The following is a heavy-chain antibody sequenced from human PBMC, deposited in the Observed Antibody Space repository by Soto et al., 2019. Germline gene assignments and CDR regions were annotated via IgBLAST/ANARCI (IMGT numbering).Heavy chain of an antibody. CDR2: ISGSGGNT. V-gene: IGHV3-23*01. CDR3: AKLPRDDAFDI. J-gene: IGHJ3*02. Sequence: GGSLRLSCAACGFTVSSYAMGWVRQAPGKGLEWVSAISGSGGNTDYAESVKGRFTISRDNSQNTLHLQMNSLRVEDTAVYYCAKLPRDDAFDIWGQGTMLTVSS. CDR1: GFTVSSYA.